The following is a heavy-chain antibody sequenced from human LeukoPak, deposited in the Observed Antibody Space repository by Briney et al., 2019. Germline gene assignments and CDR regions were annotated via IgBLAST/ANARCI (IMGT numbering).Heavy chain of an antibody. CDR2: INAGNGNT. D-gene: IGHD5-18*01. Sequence: ASVKVSCKASGYTFTSYAMHWVRQAPGQRLEWMGWINAGNGNTKYSQKFQGRVTITADESTSTAYMELSSLRSEDTAVYYCARGEMVTPYYFDYWGQGTLVTVSS. CDR3: ARGEMVTPYYFDY. CDR1: GYTFTSYA. V-gene: IGHV1-3*01. J-gene: IGHJ4*02.